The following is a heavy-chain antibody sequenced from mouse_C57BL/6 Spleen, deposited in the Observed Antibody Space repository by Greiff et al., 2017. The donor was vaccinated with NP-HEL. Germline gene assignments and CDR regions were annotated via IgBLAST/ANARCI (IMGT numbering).Heavy chain of an antibody. D-gene: IGHD2-1*01. V-gene: IGHV5-4*01. J-gene: IGHJ4*01. Sequence: EVQVVESGGGLVKPGGSLKLSCAASGFTFSSYAMSWVRQTPEKRLEWVATISDGGSYTYYPDNVKGRFTISRDKAKNNLYLQMSHLTSEDTAMYYCAREIYSYAMDYWGQGTSVTVSS. CDR2: ISDGGSYT. CDR3: AREIYSYAMDY. CDR1: GFTFSSYA.